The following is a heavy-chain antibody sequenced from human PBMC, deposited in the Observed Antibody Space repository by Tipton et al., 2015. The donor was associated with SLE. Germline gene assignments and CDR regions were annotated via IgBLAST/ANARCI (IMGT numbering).Heavy chain of an antibody. Sequence: TLSLTCTVSGDSISSGSYYWNWIRQPAGKGLEWIGYIYYSGSTNYNPSLKSRVTISVDTSKNQFSLKLSSVTAADTAVYYCARGLGIAAAGALGYWGQGTLVTVSS. V-gene: IGHV4-61*01. CDR2: IYYSGST. D-gene: IGHD6-13*01. J-gene: IGHJ4*02. CDR3: ARGLGIAAAGALGY. CDR1: GDSISSGSYY.